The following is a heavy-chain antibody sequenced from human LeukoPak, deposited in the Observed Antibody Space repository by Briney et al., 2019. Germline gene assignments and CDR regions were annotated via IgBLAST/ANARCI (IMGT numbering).Heavy chain of an antibody. CDR3: TTDPHYDSSGYYNPDAFDI. Sequence: GGSLRLSCAASGFTFSNAWMSWVRQAPGKGLEWVGRIKSKTDGGTTDYAAPVKGRFTISRDDSKNTLYLQMNSLKTEDTAVYYCTTDPHYDSSGYYNPDAFDIWGKGTMVTVSS. D-gene: IGHD3-22*01. J-gene: IGHJ3*02. CDR1: GFTFSNAW. V-gene: IGHV3-15*01. CDR2: IKSKTDGGTT.